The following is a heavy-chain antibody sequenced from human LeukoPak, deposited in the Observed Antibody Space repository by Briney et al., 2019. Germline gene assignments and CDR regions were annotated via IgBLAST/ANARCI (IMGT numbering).Heavy chain of an antibody. D-gene: IGHD3-22*01. CDR1: GGSISSYY. CDR2: IYTSGST. V-gene: IGHV4-4*07. J-gene: IGHJ2*01. Sequence: PSETLSLTCTVSGGSISSYYWSWIRQPAGKGLEWIGRIYTSGSTNYNPSLKSRVTMSVGTSKNQFSLKLSSVTAADTAVYYCARSSLDSSGYYLYWYFDLWGRGTLVTVSS. CDR3: ARSSLDSSGYYLYWYFDL.